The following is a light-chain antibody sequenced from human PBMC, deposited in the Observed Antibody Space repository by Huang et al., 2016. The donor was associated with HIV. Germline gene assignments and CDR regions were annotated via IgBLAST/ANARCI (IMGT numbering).Light chain of an antibody. J-gene: IGKJ3*01. CDR2: DAS. V-gene: IGKV1-33*01. CDR3: QHYGDLPFT. Sequence: DIQPTQSPPSLSASVGDTVTITCQASQDISNYLNWYQEKPGSAPKFLIYDASNLEAGVPSRFSGSGSGTHFTFTISTLQPEDIGTYYCQHYGDLPFTFGPGTKVDLK. CDR1: QDISNY.